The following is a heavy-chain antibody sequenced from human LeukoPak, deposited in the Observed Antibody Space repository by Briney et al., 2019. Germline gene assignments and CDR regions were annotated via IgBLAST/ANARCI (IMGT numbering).Heavy chain of an antibody. CDR1: GFAFSSYS. CDR2: ISSSSSYI. Sequence: GGSLRLSCAACGFAFSSYSMDWVRQAPGKGLEWVSSISSSSSYIYYADSVKGRFTISRDNAKNSLYLQMNSLRAEDTAVYYCARAHYGDYAPFDYWGQGTLVTVSS. V-gene: IGHV3-21*01. J-gene: IGHJ4*02. CDR3: ARAHYGDYAPFDY. D-gene: IGHD4-17*01.